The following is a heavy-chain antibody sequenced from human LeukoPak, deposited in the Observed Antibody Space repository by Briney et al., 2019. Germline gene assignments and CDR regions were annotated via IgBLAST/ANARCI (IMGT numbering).Heavy chain of an antibody. CDR3: ARGDCSSTSCHYYYYYYMDV. Sequence: PGGSLRLSCAASGFTFSSYWMSWVRRAPGKGLEWVANIKQDGSEKYYVDSVKGRFTISRDNAKNSLYLQMNSLRAEDTAVYYCARGDCSSTSCHYYYYYYMDVWGKGTTVTVSS. CDR1: GFTFSSYW. CDR2: IKQDGSEK. D-gene: IGHD2-2*01. J-gene: IGHJ6*03. V-gene: IGHV3-7*01.